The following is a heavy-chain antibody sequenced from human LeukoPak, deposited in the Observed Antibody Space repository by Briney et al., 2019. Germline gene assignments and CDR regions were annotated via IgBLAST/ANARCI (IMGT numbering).Heavy chain of an antibody. Sequence: ASVKVSCKASGGTFSSYAISWVRQAPGQGLEWMGGIIPIFGTANYAQKFQGRVTITADKSTSTAYMELSSLRSEGTAVYYCARVRGEYYDFWSGYSSYYYYYMDVWGKGTTVTVSS. CDR3: ARVRGEYYDFWSGYSSYYYYYMDV. CDR2: IIPIFGTA. J-gene: IGHJ6*03. V-gene: IGHV1-69*06. CDR1: GGTFSSYA. D-gene: IGHD3-3*01.